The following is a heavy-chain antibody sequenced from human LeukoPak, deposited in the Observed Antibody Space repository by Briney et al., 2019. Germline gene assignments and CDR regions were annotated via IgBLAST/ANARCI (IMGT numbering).Heavy chain of an antibody. V-gene: IGHV3-23*01. CDR1: GFTFNKYA. CDR2: ITAGGDRT. CDR3: ARDPNGDYIGAFDF. Sequence: GGSLRLSCAASGFTFNKYAMMWVRQAPEKGLELVSTITAGGDRTYYADSVTGRFTISRDNSKKTLSLQMNSLRADDTAVYYCARDPNGDYIGAFDFWGRGTVVSVSS. J-gene: IGHJ3*01. D-gene: IGHD4-17*01.